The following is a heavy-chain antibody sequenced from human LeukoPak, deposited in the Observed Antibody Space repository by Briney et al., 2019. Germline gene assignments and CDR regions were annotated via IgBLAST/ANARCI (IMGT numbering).Heavy chain of an antibody. CDR3: ARGYDILTGRDY. CDR1: GGSISSSSYY. J-gene: IGHJ4*02. V-gene: IGHV4-39*01. D-gene: IGHD3-9*01. Sequence: PSETLSLTCTVSGGSISSSSYYWGWIRQPPGKGLEWIGSIYYSGSTYYNPSLKSRVTISVDTSKNQFSLKLSSVTAADTAVYYCARGYDILTGRDYCGQGTLVTVSS. CDR2: IYYSGST.